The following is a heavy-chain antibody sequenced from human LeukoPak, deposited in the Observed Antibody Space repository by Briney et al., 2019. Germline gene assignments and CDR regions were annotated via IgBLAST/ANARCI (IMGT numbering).Heavy chain of an antibody. V-gene: IGHV3-23*01. D-gene: IGHD6-19*01. CDR3: ANWGVAGTTWAPYTTS. CDR1: GFAFSSYG. J-gene: IGHJ4*02. CDR2: VGGSGGNT. Sequence: GGSLRLSCAASGFAFSSYGMSWVRQAPGKGLEWVSTVGGSGGNTYYADSVKGRFTISRDNSKNTLYLQMNSLRAEDTAVYYCANWGVAGTTWAPYTTSWGQGTLVTVSS.